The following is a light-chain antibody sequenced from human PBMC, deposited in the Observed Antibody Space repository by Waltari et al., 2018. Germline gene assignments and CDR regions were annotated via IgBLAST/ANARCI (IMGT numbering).Light chain of an antibody. CDR1: SSNIGTNY. V-gene: IGLV1-51*02. CDR3: GTWDSSLSGAV. Sequence: QPVLTQPPSVSAAPGQRVTISCSGGSSNIGTNYVSWYRQFPGTAPKLLIYENTERPSGIPGRFSGSKSGTSATLDITGLQAGDEADYYCGTWDSSLSGAVFGGGTHLTVL. J-gene: IGLJ7*01. CDR2: ENT.